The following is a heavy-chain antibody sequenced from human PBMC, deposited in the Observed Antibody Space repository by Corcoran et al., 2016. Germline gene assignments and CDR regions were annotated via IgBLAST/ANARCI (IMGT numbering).Heavy chain of an antibody. D-gene: IGHD3-9*01. J-gene: IGHJ5*02. CDR2: IYYSGST. CDR3: ARVLRYFDWLGKFDP. CDR1: GGSISSYY. Sequence: QVQLQESGPGLVKPSETLSLTCTVSGGSISSYYWSWIRQPPEKGLEWIGYIYYSGSTNYNPSLKSRVTISVDTSKNQFSLKLSSVTAADTAVYYCARVLRYFDWLGKFDPWGQGTLVTVSS. V-gene: IGHV4-59*01.